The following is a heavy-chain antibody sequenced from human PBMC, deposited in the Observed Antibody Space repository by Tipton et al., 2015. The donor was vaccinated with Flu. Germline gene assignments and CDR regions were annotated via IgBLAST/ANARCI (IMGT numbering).Heavy chain of an antibody. J-gene: IGHJ4*02. CDR2: FYTSRKT. CDR3: ARHQSSSLLPFDY. Sequence: TLSLTCAVSGYSISSDYYWSWIRQPAGKGLEWIGHFYTSRKTDYNPSLKSRVTISVDPSKSQFSLKLSSVTAADTAVYYCARHQSSSLLPFDYWGQGTLVTVSS. V-gene: IGHV4-61*09. D-gene: IGHD6-6*01. CDR1: GYSISSDYY.